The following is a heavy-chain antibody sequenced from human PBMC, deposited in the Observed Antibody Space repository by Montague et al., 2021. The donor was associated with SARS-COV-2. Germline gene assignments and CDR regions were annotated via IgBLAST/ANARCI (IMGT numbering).Heavy chain of an antibody. V-gene: IGHV3-21*01. J-gene: IGHJ4*02. D-gene: IGHD3-16*02. CDR1: GFTFSSYS. CDR2: ISSSSSYI. Sequence: SLRLSCAASGFTFSSYSMNWVRQAPGKGLEWVSSISSSSSYIYYADSVKGRFTISRDNAKNSLYLQMNSLRAEDTAVYYCARDGHDYVWGSYRTDYRGQGTLVTVSS. CDR3: ARDGHDYVWGSYRTDY.